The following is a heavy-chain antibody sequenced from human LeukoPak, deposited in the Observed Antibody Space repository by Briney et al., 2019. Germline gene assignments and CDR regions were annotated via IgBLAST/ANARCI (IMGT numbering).Heavy chain of an antibody. V-gene: IGHV3-74*03. J-gene: IGHJ4*02. CDR2: IRPEGTTT. Sequence: GGSLRLSCAASGFTFSTYWMHWVRQAPGKGLVWVARIRPEGTTTAYADSVKGRFTISRGNAKNTLFLQMNSPSAEDTAVYYCARDLDWILFDYWGQGTLVTVSS. D-gene: IGHD3-9*01. CDR3: ARDLDWILFDY. CDR1: GFTFSTYW.